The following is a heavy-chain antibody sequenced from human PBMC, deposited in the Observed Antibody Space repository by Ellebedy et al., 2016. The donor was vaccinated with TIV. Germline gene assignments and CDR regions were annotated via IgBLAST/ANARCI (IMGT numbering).Heavy chain of an antibody. CDR2: IYPGESDT. Sequence: KVSCKGSGYTFTTYWIGWVRQMPGKGLEWVGIIYPGESDTRYSPSFQGQVTISADKSISTAYLHWSSLKASDTAMYYCARHYYDAFDIWGQGTMVTVSS. D-gene: IGHD2-21*01. V-gene: IGHV5-51*01. CDR3: ARHYYDAFDI. CDR1: GYTFTTYW. J-gene: IGHJ3*02.